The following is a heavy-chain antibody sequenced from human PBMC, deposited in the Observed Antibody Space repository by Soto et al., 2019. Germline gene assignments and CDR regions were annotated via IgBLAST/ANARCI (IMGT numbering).Heavy chain of an antibody. Sequence: ESGGGVVQPGRSLRLSCAASGFTFSSYAMHWVRQAPGKGLEWVAVISYDGSNKYYADSVKGRFTISRDNSKNTLYLQMNSLRAEDTAVYYCARDMIAVAGTGAFDIWGQGTMVTVSS. CDR3: ARDMIAVAGTGAFDI. CDR2: ISYDGSNK. D-gene: IGHD6-19*01. J-gene: IGHJ3*02. CDR1: GFTFSSYA. V-gene: IGHV3-30-3*01.